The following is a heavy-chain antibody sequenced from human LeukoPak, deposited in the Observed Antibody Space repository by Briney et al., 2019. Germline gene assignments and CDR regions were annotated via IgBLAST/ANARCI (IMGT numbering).Heavy chain of an antibody. J-gene: IGHJ4*02. V-gene: IGHV3-9*01. Sequence: GRSLRLSCAASGFTFDDYAMHWVRPAPGKGLEWVSGISWNSGSIGYADSVKGRFTISRDNAKNSLYLQMNSLRAEDTALYYCAKGMSAVAGTIDYWGQGTLVTVSS. CDR2: ISWNSGSI. D-gene: IGHD6-19*01. CDR1: GFTFDDYA. CDR3: AKGMSAVAGTIDY.